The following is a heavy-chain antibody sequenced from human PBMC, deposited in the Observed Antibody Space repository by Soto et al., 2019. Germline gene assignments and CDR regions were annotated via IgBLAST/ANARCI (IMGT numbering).Heavy chain of an antibody. J-gene: IGHJ5*02. V-gene: IGHV1-18*01. CDR3: ARDEQWIDYDSSGYYPPGGYNWFDP. CDR2: ISAYNGNT. CDR1: GYTFTSYG. D-gene: IGHD3-22*01. Sequence: QVQLVQSGAEVKKPGASVKVSCKASGYTFTSYGISWVLQAPGQGLEWMGWISAYNGNTNYAQKLQGRVTMTTDTSTSTAYMELRSLRSDDTAVYYCARDEQWIDYDSSGYYPPGGYNWFDPWGQGTLVTVSS.